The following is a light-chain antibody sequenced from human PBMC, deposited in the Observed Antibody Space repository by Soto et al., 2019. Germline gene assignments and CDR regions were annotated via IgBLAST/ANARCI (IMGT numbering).Light chain of an antibody. V-gene: IGLV2-8*01. CDR2: EVS. Sequence: QSALTQPPSASGSPGQSVTISCTGTSSDVGDYKFVSWYQQHPGKAPKLLIYEVSRRPSGVPDRFSGSKSGNTASLTVYGLQAEDEADYYCSSYAGNNNVVFGGGTKLTVL. J-gene: IGLJ2*01. CDR3: SSYAGNNNVV. CDR1: SSDVGDYKF.